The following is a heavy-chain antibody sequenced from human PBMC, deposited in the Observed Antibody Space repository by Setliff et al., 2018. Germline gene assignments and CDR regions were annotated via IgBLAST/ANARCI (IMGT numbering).Heavy chain of an antibody. CDR1: GFTFDDYT. J-gene: IGHJ6*02. D-gene: IGHD2-15*01. CDR3: ARRLPYFGMDV. CDR2: TSWDGGST. Sequence: PGGSLRLSCEASGFTFDDYTMHWVRQAPGKGLEWVSVTSWDGGSTELADSVKGRFTVSRDNGRSSLYLQMTSLSAEDTAVYYCARRLPYFGMDVWGQGTTVTVSS. V-gene: IGHV3-43*01.